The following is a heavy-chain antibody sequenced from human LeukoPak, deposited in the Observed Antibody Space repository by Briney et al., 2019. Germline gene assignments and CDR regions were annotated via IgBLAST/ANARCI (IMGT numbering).Heavy chain of an antibody. V-gene: IGHV1-2*02. J-gene: IGHJ3*02. D-gene: IGHD3-3*01. Sequence: AASVKVSCKASGYTFTGYYMHWVRQAPGQGLEWMGWINLNSGGTNYAQKFQGRVTMTRDTSISTAYMELSRLRSDDTAVYYCASNSGNHDFWSGYYTNIDAFDIWGQGTMVTVSS. CDR2: INLNSGGT. CDR3: ASNSGNHDFWSGYYTNIDAFDI. CDR1: GYTFTGYY.